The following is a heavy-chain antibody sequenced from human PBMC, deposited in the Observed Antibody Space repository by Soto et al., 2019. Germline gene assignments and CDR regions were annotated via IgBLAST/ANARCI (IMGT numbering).Heavy chain of an antibody. CDR3: ARVGRDIAVAGGDYYYYYMDV. CDR2: IKQDGSEK. Sequence: GGSLRLSCAASGFTFSSYWMSWVRQAPGKGLEWVANIKQDGSEKYYVDSVKGRFTISRDNAKNSLYLQMNSLRAEDTAVYYCARVGRDIAVAGGDYYYYYMDVWGKGTTVTVSS. CDR1: GFTFSSYW. J-gene: IGHJ6*03. D-gene: IGHD6-19*01. V-gene: IGHV3-7*01.